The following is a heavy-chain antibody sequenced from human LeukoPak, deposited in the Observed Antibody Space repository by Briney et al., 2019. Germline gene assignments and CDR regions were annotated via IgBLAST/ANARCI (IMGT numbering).Heavy chain of an antibody. V-gene: IGHV3-30*02. Sequence: PGGSLRLSCAASGFTFSSYGMHWVRQAPGKGLEWVAFIPYDGSNTFYADSVKGRFTISRDNSKNTLSLQMVSLTSEDTALYYCAKEKGQWESPDYWGQGTLVTVSS. J-gene: IGHJ4*02. CDR1: GFTFSSYG. D-gene: IGHD1-26*01. CDR2: IPYDGSNT. CDR3: AKEKGQWESPDY.